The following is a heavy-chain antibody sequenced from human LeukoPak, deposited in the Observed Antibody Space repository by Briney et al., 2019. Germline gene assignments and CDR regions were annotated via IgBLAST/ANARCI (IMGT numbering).Heavy chain of an antibody. CDR1: GYTLTHYG. V-gene: IGHV1-18*01. CDR2: ISTDNGNT. D-gene: IGHD6-13*01. J-gene: IGHJ3*02. Sequence: GSVRVSCKASGYTLTHYGIGWVRPAPGQGLEWMGWISTDNGNTYYAQKFQGRVSMTTDTSTSTVYLELRSLRSDDTAVYYCARDIATTGIGAFDIWGQGTLGTVSS. CDR3: ARDIATTGIGAFDI.